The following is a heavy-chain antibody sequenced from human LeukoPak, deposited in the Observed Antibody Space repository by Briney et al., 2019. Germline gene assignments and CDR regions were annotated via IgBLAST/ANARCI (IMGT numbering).Heavy chain of an antibody. V-gene: IGHV3-13*01. D-gene: IGHD5-24*01. Sequence: GGPLRLSCAASGFNFSRYDMHWVRQSTEKGLEWVSGIGIADDTYYLGSVKGRFTISRDNAKNSLYLLMNSLRAGDTAVYYCAKGVRWRLQTWYFDLWGRGTLVTVSS. CDR3: AKGVRWRLQTWYFDL. CDR2: IGIADDT. CDR1: GFNFSRYD. J-gene: IGHJ2*01.